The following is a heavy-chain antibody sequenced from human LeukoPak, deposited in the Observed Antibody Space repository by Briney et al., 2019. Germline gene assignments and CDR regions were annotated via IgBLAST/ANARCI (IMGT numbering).Heavy chain of an antibody. D-gene: IGHD1-7*01. J-gene: IGHJ6*03. CDR1: GGTFSSYA. CDR3: ASGITGTTGAYYYYYYMDV. V-gene: IGHV1-69*01. Sequence: SVKVSCKASGGTFSSYAISWVRQAPGQGLEWMGGVIPIFGTANYAQKFQGRVTITADESTSTAYMELSSLRSEDTAVYYCASGITGTTGAYYYYYYMDVWGKGTTVTVSS. CDR2: VIPIFGTA.